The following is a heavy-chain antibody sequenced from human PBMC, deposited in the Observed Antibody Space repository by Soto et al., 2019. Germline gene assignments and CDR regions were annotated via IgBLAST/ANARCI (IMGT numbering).Heavy chain of an antibody. CDR3: AKSILMVYFDP. Sequence: GGSLRLSCAASGFTLSSYAMSRVRQAPGKGLEWVSAISGSGGSTYYADSVKGRFTISRDNSKNTLYLQMNSLRAEDTAVYYCAKSILMVYFDPWGQGTLVTVSS. D-gene: IGHD2-8*01. CDR1: GFTLSSYA. CDR2: ISGSGGST. V-gene: IGHV3-23*01. J-gene: IGHJ5*02.